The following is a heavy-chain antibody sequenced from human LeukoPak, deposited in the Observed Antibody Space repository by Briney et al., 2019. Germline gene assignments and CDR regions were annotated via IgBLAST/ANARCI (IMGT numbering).Heavy chain of an antibody. CDR1: GFTFSNAW. J-gene: IGHJ4*02. CDR3: ARGSIAARPTYFDY. V-gene: IGHV4-34*01. D-gene: IGHD6-6*01. CDR2: INHSGST. Sequence: GSLRLSCAASGFTFSNAWMNWVRQPPGKGLEWIGEINHSGSTNYNPSLKSRVTISVDTSKNQFTLKLSSVTAADTAVYYCARGSIAARPTYFDYWGQGTLVTVSS.